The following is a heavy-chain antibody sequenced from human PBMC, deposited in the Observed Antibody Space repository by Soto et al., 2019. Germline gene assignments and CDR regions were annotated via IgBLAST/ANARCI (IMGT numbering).Heavy chain of an antibody. D-gene: IGHD6-13*01. V-gene: IGHV3-30*18. CDR1: VFTFSSYG. CDR2: ISYDGSNK. Sequence: PVGSLRLSCASSVFTFSSYGMHCVRQSPGKWLEWVAVISYDGSNKYYADSVKGRFTISRDNSKNTLYLQMNSLRAEDTAVYYCAKDLSRYSSNLNFKHWGQGTLVTVSS. J-gene: IGHJ1*01. CDR3: AKDLSRYSSNLNFKH.